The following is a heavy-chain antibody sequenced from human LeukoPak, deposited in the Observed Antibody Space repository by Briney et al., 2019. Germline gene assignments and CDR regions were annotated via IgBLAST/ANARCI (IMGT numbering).Heavy chain of an antibody. D-gene: IGHD3-22*01. V-gene: IGHV3-30*18. Sequence: GGSLRLSCAASGFTFSSYGMHWVRQAPGKGLEWVAVISYDGSNKYYADSVKGRFTISRDNSKNTLYLQMNSLRAEDTAVYYCAKGEDTMIVVVSPPGQHWGQGTLVTVSS. J-gene: IGHJ1*01. CDR1: GFTFSSYG. CDR3: AKGEDTMIVVVSPPGQH. CDR2: ISYDGSNK.